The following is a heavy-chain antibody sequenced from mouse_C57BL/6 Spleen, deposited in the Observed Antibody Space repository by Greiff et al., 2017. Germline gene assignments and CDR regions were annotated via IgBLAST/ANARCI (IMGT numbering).Heavy chain of an antibody. Sequence: EVQVVESGPELVKPGASVKISCKASGYSFTDYNMNWVKQSNGKSLEWIGVINPNYGTTSYNQKFKGKATLTVDQSSSTAYMQLNSLTSEDSAVYYCARVPYYYGSSYGGYFDVWGTGTTVTVSS. CDR2: INPNYGTT. J-gene: IGHJ1*03. V-gene: IGHV1-39*01. CDR3: ARVPYYYGSSYGGYFDV. CDR1: GYSFTDYN. D-gene: IGHD1-1*01.